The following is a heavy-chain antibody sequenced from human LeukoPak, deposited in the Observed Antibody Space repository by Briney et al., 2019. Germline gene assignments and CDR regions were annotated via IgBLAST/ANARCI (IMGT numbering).Heavy chain of an antibody. D-gene: IGHD6-19*01. V-gene: IGHV1-8*03. CDR1: GYTFTSYD. CDR2: MNPNSGNT. CDR3: ARGLYSSGWYNHLIDDY. Sequence: ASVKVSCKASGYTFTSYDINWVRQATGQGLEWMGWMNPNSGNTGYAQKFQGRVTITRNTSISTAYMELSSLRSEDTAVYYCARGLYSSGWYNHLIDDYWGQGTLVTVSS. J-gene: IGHJ4*02.